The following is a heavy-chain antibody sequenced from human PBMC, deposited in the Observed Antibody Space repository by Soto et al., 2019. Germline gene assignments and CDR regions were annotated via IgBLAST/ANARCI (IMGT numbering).Heavy chain of an antibody. J-gene: IGHJ5*02. D-gene: IGHD1-7*01. Sequence: SGTLSLTCPVSGGSISSYRWSWIRPPAGKGLEWIGRLNTYGNTHYNPSLKSRVTVSVDTSRNQFFLTLRSVTAADSAVYHCGRESGETWDYEAAWGQGALVTVSS. V-gene: IGHV4-4*07. CDR1: GGSISSYR. CDR2: LNTYGNT. CDR3: GRESGETWDYEAA.